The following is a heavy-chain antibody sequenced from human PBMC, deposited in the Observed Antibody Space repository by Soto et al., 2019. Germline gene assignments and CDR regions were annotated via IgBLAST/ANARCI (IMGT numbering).Heavy chain of an antibody. D-gene: IGHD6-19*01. J-gene: IGHJ6*02. CDR2: VNPSVGST. V-gene: IGHV1-46*03. CDR3: STPGYSTGWPSYAMCA. Sequence: QVQLVQSGAEVKKPGASVKVSCKASGYTFTSYYIHWVRQAPGQGLEWMGIVNPSVGSTSYAQQFRVXVXTXXDTSTSKAYMALRSLRSEDTAVYYCSTPGYSTGWPSYAMCAWGQGPTVTFSS. CDR1: GYTFTSYY.